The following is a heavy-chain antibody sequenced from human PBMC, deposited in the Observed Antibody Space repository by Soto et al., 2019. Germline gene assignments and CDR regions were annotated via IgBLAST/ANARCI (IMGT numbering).Heavy chain of an antibody. CDR3: AGGGVNGDYYYYGMDV. CDR2: IIPIFGTA. D-gene: IGHD3-16*01. V-gene: IGHV1-69*12. Sequence: QVQLVQSGAEVKKPGSSVKVSCKASGGTFSSYAISWVRQAPGQGLEWMGGIIPIFGTANYAQKFQGRVTIPADESTSTDYMELSSLISEDRAVYYGAGGGVNGDYYYYGMDVWGQGTTVTVSS. CDR1: GGTFSSYA. J-gene: IGHJ6*02.